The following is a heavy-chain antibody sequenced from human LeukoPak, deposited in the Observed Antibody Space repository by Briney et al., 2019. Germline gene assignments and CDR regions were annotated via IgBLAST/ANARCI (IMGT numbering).Heavy chain of an antibody. J-gene: IGHJ3*02. CDR2: IYYRGST. D-gene: IGHD6-13*01. CDR1: GGSISGSSYY. CDR3: ARLRGSSLDAFDI. Sequence: PSETLSLTCTVSGGSISGSSYYWGWIRQPPGKGLEWIGSIYYRGSTYYNPTLKSRVTVSVDTSKNQFSLKLSSVTAADTAVYYCARLRGSSLDAFDIWGQGTMVTVSS. V-gene: IGHV4-39*07.